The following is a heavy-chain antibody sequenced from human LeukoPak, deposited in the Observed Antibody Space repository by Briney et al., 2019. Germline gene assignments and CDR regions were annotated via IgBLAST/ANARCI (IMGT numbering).Heavy chain of an antibody. J-gene: IGHJ4*02. CDR1: GYTLSELA. Sequence: ASVKVSCRVSGYTLSELAMHWVRQTPGKGLEWMGGFDPGDGQTIYAQNFQGRVTLTEDSSTDTAYMELSSLTSEDTAMLYCTAIDAAGTFDHWCQGTLVTVSS. V-gene: IGHV1-24*01. CDR3: TAIDAAGTFDH. D-gene: IGHD6-13*01. CDR2: FDPGDGQT.